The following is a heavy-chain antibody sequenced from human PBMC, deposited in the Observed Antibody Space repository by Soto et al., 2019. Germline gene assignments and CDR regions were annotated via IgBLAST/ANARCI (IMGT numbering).Heavy chain of an antibody. Sequence: QVQLVESGGGVVQPGRSLRLSCAASGFTFSSYGMHWVRQAPGKGLEWVAVIWYDGSNKYYADSVKGRFTISRDNSKNTLYLQMNSLRAEDTAVYYCARDHAVAGTWYYYYYGMDVWGQGTTVTVSS. CDR1: GFTFSSYG. J-gene: IGHJ6*02. D-gene: IGHD6-19*01. CDR2: IWYDGSNK. V-gene: IGHV3-33*01. CDR3: ARDHAVAGTWYYYYYGMDV.